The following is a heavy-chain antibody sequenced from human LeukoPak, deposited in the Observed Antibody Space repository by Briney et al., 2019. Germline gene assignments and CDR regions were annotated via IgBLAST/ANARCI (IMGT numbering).Heavy chain of an antibody. Sequence: GGSLRLSCAASGFTFSTFAMIWVRQPPGKGLEWVSSIFPSGGEIHYADSVKGRFTISRDNAKSSLFLQMNSLRPEDTAVYYCARDSPLYGSGKNGGFDPWGQGTLVTVSS. V-gene: IGHV3-23*01. CDR3: ARDSPLYGSGKNGGFDP. D-gene: IGHD3-10*01. J-gene: IGHJ5*02. CDR1: GFTFSTFA. CDR2: IFPSGGEI.